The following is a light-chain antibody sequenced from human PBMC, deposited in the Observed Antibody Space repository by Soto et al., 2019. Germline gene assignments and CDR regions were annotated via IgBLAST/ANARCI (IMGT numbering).Light chain of an antibody. V-gene: IGLV2-14*01. J-gene: IGLJ2*01. CDR2: EVS. CDR1: SSDVGAYNY. CDR3: SSYTSSNPLV. Sequence: SALTQPASVSGAPGQSITISSTATSSDVGAYNYASWYQQHPGKAPKLMIFEVSDRPSGVSNRFSGPKSGNTASLTISGLQAEDEADYYCSSYTSSNPLVFGGGTKLTVL.